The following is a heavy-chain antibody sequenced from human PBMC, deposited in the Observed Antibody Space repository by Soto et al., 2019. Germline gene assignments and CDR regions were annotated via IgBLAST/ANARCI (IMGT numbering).Heavy chain of an antibody. V-gene: IGHV3-73*01. CDR1: GFTFSGSA. Sequence: EVQLVESGGGLVQPGGPLKLSCAASGFTFSGSAMHWVRQASGKGLEWVGRIRSKANNYATAYGASVKGRFTISRDDSKNTAYLQMNSLKTEDTAVYYCSRQASDFWSGKPQYYMDVWGKGTTVTVSS. D-gene: IGHD3-3*01. J-gene: IGHJ6*03. CDR2: IRSKANNYAT. CDR3: SRQASDFWSGKPQYYMDV.